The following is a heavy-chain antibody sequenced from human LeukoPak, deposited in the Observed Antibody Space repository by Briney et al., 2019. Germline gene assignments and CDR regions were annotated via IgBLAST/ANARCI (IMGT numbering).Heavy chain of an antibody. V-gene: IGHV4-30-2*01. CDR2: IYHSGST. CDR3: AARIAAAGPFDY. CDR1: GGSISSGGYS. Sequence: SETLSLTCAVSGGSISSGGYSWSWIRQPPGKGLEWIGYIYHSGSTYYDPSLKSRVTISVDRSKNQFSLKLSSVTAADTAVYYCAARIAAAGPFDYWGQGTLVTVSS. J-gene: IGHJ4*02. D-gene: IGHD6-13*01.